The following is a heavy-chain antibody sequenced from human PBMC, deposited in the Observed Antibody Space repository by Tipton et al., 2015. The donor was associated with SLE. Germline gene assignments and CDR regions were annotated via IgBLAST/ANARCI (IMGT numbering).Heavy chain of an antibody. V-gene: IGHV4-34*01. Sequence: TLSLTCAVYGGSFSGYYWSWIRQPPGKGLEWIGEINHSGSTNYNPSLKSRVTTSVDTSKNQFSLKLSSVTAADTAVYYCARDGGVVAANFDYWGQGTLVTVSS. D-gene: IGHD2-15*01. CDR1: GGSFSGYY. J-gene: IGHJ4*02. CDR3: ARDGGVVAANFDY. CDR2: INHSGST.